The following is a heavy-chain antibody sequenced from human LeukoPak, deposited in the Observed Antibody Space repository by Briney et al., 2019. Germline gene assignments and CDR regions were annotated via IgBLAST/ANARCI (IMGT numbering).Heavy chain of an antibody. J-gene: IGHJ3*02. Sequence: VGSLRLSSAASGFTFTNYAMNCGRQAPRKRRECVSTLSPSGADTYYADSVKGRFTISRDISKNTLYLQMNSLRAEDTAVYYCARRAYNWGAFDIWGQGTMVTVSS. D-gene: IGHD5-24*01. CDR3: ARRAYNWGAFDI. CDR1: GFTFTNYA. V-gene: IGHV3-23*01. CDR2: LSPSGADT.